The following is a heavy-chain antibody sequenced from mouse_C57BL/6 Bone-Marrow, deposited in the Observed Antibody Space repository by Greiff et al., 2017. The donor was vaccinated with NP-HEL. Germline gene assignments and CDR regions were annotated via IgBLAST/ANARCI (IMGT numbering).Heavy chain of an antibody. CDR3: AREGFITGWYFDV. CDR1: GYTFTSYW. J-gene: IGHJ1*03. Sequence: QVQLQQPGAELVKPGASVKLSCKASGYTFTSYWMQWVKQRPGQGLEWIGEIDPSDSYTNYNQKFKGKATLTVDTSSSTAYMQLSSLTSEDSAVYYCAREGFITGWYFDVWGTGTAITVSA. CDR2: IDPSDSYT. D-gene: IGHD1-1*01. V-gene: IGHV1-50*01.